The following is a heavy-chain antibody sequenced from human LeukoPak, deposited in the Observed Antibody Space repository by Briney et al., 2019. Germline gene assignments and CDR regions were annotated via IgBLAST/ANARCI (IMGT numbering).Heavy chain of an antibody. CDR3: AGCSSTSCLNWFDP. V-gene: IGHV6-1*01. CDR1: GDSVSSNSAA. CDR2: TYYRSKWYN. J-gene: IGHJ5*02. D-gene: IGHD2-2*01. Sequence: SQTLSLTCAISGDSVSSNSAAWNWIRQSPSRGLEWLGRTYYRSKWYNDYAVSVKSRITINPDTSKNQFSLQLNSVTPEDTAVYYCAGCSSTSCLNWFDPWGQGTLVTVSS.